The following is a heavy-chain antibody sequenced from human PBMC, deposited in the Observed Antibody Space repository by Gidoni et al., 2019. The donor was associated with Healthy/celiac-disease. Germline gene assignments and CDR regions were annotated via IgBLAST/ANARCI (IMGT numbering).Heavy chain of an antibody. CDR1: RFTFSSYS. CDR3: AREVEYYDSSGYYYNYYGMDV. D-gene: IGHD3-22*01. CDR2: ISSSSSTI. V-gene: IGHV3-48*02. J-gene: IGHJ6*02. Sequence: EVQPVESGGGSVQPVGPLRLSCAASRFTFSSYSMNWVRQAPGKGLEWVSYISSSSSTIYYADSVKGRFTISRDNAKNSLYLQMNSLRDEDTAVYYCAREVEYYDSSGYYYNYYGMDVWGQGTTVTVSS.